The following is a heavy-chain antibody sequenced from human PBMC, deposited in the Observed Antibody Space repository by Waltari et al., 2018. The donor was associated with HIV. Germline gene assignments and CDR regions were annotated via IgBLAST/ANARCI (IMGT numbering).Heavy chain of an antibody. CDR2: ISHSGST. CDR1: GGSFSGYY. Sequence: QVRLQQWGPGLLKPSETLSLTCAVYGGSFSGYYWSWIRQPPGQGLEWIGEISHSGSTDYNASLRSRVTISVDASKKQFSLNLTSVTDADTAVYYCARGDWLSSEWYFDLWGRGT. V-gene: IGHV4-34*02. CDR3: ARGDWLSSEWYFDL. D-gene: IGHD3-9*01. J-gene: IGHJ2*01.